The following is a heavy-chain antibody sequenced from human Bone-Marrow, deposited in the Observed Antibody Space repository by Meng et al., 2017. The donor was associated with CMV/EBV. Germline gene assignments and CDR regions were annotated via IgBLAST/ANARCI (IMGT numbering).Heavy chain of an antibody. CDR3: ARDRRGTSGWYGD. CDR2: VSSSGNT. D-gene: IGHD6-19*01. CDR1: GDSISSYY. V-gene: IGHV4-59*01. Sequence: SETLSLTCSVFGDSISSYYWSWIRQPPGKGLEWIGYVSSSGNTNYNPALKSRVSMSVDTSKNQVSLKLSSVTAADTAIYYCARDRRGTSGWYGDWGQGSLVTVSS. J-gene: IGHJ4*02.